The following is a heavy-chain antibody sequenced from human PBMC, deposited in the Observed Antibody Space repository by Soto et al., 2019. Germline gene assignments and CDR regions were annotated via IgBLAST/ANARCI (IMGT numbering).Heavy chain of an antibody. CDR1: GCTFTSYY. J-gene: IGHJ5*02. V-gene: IGHV1-46*03. Sequence: ASVKVSSKASGCTFTSYYIHCVRQAPGQGLEWMGIINPSGGSTSYAQKFQGRVTMTRDTSTSTVYMELSSLRSEDTAVYYCAREGWGAEDWFDPWGQGTQVTVSS. CDR3: AREGWGAEDWFDP. D-gene: IGHD3-16*01. CDR2: INPSGGST.